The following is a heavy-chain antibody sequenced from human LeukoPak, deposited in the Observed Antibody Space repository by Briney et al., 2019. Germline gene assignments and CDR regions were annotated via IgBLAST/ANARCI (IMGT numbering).Heavy chain of an antibody. V-gene: IGHV3-23*01. CDR1: GFTFSSYA. CDR3: AKGYCSSTSCYAFFDY. Sequence: GGSLRLSCAASGFTFSSYAMSWVRQAPGKGLEWVSAISGSGGSTYYADSVKGRFTISRDNSKNTLYLQMNSLRAEDTAVYYFAKGYCSSTSCYAFFDYWGQGTLVTVSS. D-gene: IGHD2-2*01. CDR2: ISGSGGST. J-gene: IGHJ4*02.